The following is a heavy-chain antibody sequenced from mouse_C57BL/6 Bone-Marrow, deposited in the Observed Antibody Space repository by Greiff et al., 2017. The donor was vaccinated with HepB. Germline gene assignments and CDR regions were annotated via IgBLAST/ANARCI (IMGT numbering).Heavy chain of an antibody. CDR3: TPDGNYEGAY. Sequence: VHVKQSGAELVRPGASVKLSCTASGFNIKDDYMHWVKQRPEQGLEWIGWIDPENGDTEYASKFQGKATITADTSSNTAYLQLSSLTSEDTAVYYCTPDGNYEGAYWGQGTLVTVSA. CDR1: GFNIKDDY. V-gene: IGHV14-4*01. J-gene: IGHJ3*01. CDR2: IDPENGDT. D-gene: IGHD2-1*01.